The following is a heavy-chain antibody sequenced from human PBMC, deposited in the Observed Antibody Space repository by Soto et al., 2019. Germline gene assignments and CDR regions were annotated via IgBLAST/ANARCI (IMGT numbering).Heavy chain of an antibody. D-gene: IGHD2-15*01. J-gene: IGHJ4*02. V-gene: IGHV1-69*06. CDR3: ASGGYCSGGSCLATSFDY. Sequence: QVQLVQSGAEVKKPGSSVKVSCKASGGTFSSYAISWVRQAPGQGLEWMGGIIPIFGTANYAQKFQGRVTITADKSTSTAYMELSSLRSEGTAVYYCASGGYCSGGSCLATSFDYWGQGTLVTVSS. CDR2: IIPIFGTA. CDR1: GGTFSSYA.